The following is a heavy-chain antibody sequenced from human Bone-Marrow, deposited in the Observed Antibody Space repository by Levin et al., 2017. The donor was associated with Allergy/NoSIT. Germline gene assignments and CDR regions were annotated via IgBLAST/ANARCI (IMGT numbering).Heavy chain of an antibody. CDR1: GGSFSDFY. CDR3: ARGEYPAGKFDL. J-gene: IGHJ4*02. D-gene: IGHD6-6*01. CDR2: INYRGTT. Sequence: PSETLSLTCAVYGGSFSDFYWTWIRQFPGGRLEWIGEINYRGTTNHNPSLKSRVTISVDASENRFSLRLTSVTAADTAVYYCARGEYPAGKFDLWGQGTLVTVSS. V-gene: IGHV4-34*01.